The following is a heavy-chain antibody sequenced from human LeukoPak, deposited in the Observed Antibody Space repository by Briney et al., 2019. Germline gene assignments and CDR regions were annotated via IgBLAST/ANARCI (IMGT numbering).Heavy chain of an antibody. CDR1: GFTFSSYA. D-gene: IGHD3-10*01. CDR2: ITGGGDTT. Sequence: GGSLRLSCAASGFTFSSYAMIWVRQAPGKGLEWVSTITGGGDTTYYIDSVKGRFTISRDNSKNTLYLQLNSLRAEDTAVYYCAKPPITMVRGAFDYWGQGTLVTVSS. J-gene: IGHJ4*02. CDR3: AKPPITMVRGAFDY. V-gene: IGHV3-23*01.